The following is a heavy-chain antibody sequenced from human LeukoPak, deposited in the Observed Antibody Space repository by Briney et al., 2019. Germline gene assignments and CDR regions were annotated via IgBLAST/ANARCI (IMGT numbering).Heavy chain of an antibody. D-gene: IGHD1-26*01. CDR3: AREVVRATCAFDI. V-gene: IGHV4-59*01. CDR1: GGSISSYY. CDR2: IYYSGST. Sequence: SETLSLTCTVSGGSISSYYWSWIRQPPGKGLEWIGYIYYSGSTNYNPSLKSRFTISVDTSKNQFSLKLSSVPAADTAVYYCAREVVRATCAFDIWGQGTMVTVSS. J-gene: IGHJ3*02.